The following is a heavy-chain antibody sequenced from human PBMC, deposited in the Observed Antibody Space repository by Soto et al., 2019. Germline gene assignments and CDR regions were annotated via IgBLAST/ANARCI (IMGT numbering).Heavy chain of an antibody. J-gene: IGHJ4*02. D-gene: IGHD2-21*02. CDR1: GGCVWVSY. V-gene: IGHV4-34*01. CDR2: INHSGST. CDR3: AGPGSVYVGDYYFDY. Sequence: SQTMCVTWAVYGGCVWVSYWSWFRQPPGKGLEWIGEINHSGSTNYNPSLKSRVTISVDTSKNQFSLKLSSVTAADTAVYYCAGPGSVYVGDYYFDYWGQGTPVPVS.